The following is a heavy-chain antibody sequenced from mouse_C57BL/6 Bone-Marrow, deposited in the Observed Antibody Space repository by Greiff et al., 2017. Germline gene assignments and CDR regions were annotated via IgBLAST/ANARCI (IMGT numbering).Heavy chain of an antibody. J-gene: IGHJ4*01. CDR2: INPYTGDT. V-gene: IGHV1-20*01. CDR3: SSAAQASYCAMDY. Sequence: VQLQQSGPELVKPGDSVKISCKASGYSFTGYFMNWVMQSHGKSLEWIGSINPYTGDTIYNQKFKGKATLTVNKSSSTAHMELRSLTSADSAVYYCSSAAQASYCAMDYWGPGTSVTVSS. D-gene: IGHD3-2*02. CDR1: GYSFTGYF.